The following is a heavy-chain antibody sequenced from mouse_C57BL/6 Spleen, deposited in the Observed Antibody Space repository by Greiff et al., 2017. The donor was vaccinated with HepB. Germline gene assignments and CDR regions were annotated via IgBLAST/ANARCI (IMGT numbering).Heavy chain of an antibody. Sequence: QVQLKESGAELVRPGASVKLSCKASGYTFTDYYINWVKQRPGQGLEWIARIYPGSGNTYYNEKFKGKATLTAEKSSSTAYMQLSSLTSEDSAVYFCARWTGQGYYPDYWGQGTTLTVSS. CDR3: ARWTGQGYYPDY. J-gene: IGHJ2*01. V-gene: IGHV1-76*01. CDR1: GYTFTDYY. D-gene: IGHD4-1*01. CDR2: IYPGSGNT.